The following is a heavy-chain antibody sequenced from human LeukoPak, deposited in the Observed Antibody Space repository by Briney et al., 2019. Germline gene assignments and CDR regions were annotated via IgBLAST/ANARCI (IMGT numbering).Heavy chain of an antibody. CDR2: INPNSGGT. D-gene: IGHD5-18*01. CDR3: ARVERGYSYVNIYYYYYGMDV. V-gene: IGHV1-2*06. Sequence: ASVKVSCKASGYTFTGYYMHWVRQAPGQGLEWMGRINPNSGGTNYAQKFQGRVTMTRETSISTAYMELSRLRSADTAVYYCARVERGYSYVNIYYYYYGMDVWGQGTTVTVSS. CDR1: GYTFTGYY. J-gene: IGHJ6*02.